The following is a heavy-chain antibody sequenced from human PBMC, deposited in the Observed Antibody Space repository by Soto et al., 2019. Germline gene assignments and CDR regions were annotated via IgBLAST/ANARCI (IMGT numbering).Heavy chain of an antibody. CDR1: GYSFSTYS. J-gene: IGHJ6*02. CDR2: INGANGNT. CDR3: ARGKGMEENYYYHGMDV. V-gene: IGHV1-3*01. D-gene: IGHD1-1*01. Sequence: ASVKVSWKASGYSFSTYSMHWVRQAPGLGLEWMGWINGANGNTRYSQKFKDRVSISRDTPASTGYMELSSLRSEDTAVYYCARGKGMEENYYYHGMDVWAQGPRSPSP.